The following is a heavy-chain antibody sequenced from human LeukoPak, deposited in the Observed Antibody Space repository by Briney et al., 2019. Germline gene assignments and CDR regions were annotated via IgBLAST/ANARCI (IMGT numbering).Heavy chain of an antibody. V-gene: IGHV3-30-3*01. CDR2: TSSDLNVK. CDR1: GFTFRNYV. J-gene: IGHJ4*02. CDR3: AREGYYGSGSPPSLYFDY. D-gene: IGHD3-10*01. Sequence: GGSLRLSCAASGFTFRNYVIHWVRQAPGEGLEWVAVTSSDLNVKLYADSVKGRFTISRDNSRSTLYLQMNSLRPEDTAIYYCAREGYYGSGSPPSLYFDYWGQGTLVTVSS.